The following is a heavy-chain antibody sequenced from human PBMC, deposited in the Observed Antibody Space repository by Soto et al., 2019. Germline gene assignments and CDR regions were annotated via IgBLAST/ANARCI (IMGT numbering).Heavy chain of an antibody. CDR2: ISSNGEYT. Sequence: QVQLVESGGGLVKPGGSLRLSCAASGFTFSDYYMSWIRQAPGKGLEWLSYISSNGEYTTYAASVKGRSTISRDNAKSSLYLQINNLRAEDTAIYYCARDEEESQLGGYFDYWGQGTLVTVS. CDR3: ARDEEESQLGGYFDY. J-gene: IGHJ4*02. CDR1: GFTFSDYY. V-gene: IGHV3-11*05. D-gene: IGHD1-1*01.